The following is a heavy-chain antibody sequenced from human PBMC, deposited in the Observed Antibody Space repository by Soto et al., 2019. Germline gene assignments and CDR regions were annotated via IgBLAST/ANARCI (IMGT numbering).Heavy chain of an antibody. CDR2: ISYDGSNT. J-gene: IGHJ4*02. CDR3: AKEGGLSGSYYISSSYYFDY. Sequence: GSLRLSCVASWFTFSSYGMHWVRQAPGKGLEWVAIISYDGSNTYYADSVKGRFTISRDNSKNTLYLQMNSLRAEDTSVYYCAKEGGLSGSYYISSSYYFDYWGQGTLVTVSS. D-gene: IGHD1-26*01. V-gene: IGHV3-30*18. CDR1: WFTFSSYG.